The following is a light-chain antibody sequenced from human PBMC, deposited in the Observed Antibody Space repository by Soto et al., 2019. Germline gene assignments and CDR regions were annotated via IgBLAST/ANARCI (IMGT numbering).Light chain of an antibody. J-gene: IGKJ1*01. CDR3: QRYDSFRT. CDR2: KAS. V-gene: IGKV1-5*03. CDR1: QTISSW. Sequence: DIQMTQSPSTLSGSVGDRVTITCRASQTISSWLAWYQQKPGKAPKLLIYKASTLKSGVPSRFSGSGSGTEFTLTITRLEPEDFAMYYCQRYDSFRTFGQGTKVDIK.